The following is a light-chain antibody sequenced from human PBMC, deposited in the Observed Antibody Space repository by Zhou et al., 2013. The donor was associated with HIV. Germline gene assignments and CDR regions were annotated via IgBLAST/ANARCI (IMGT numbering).Light chain of an antibody. CDR2: DAS. J-gene: IGKJ5*01. Sequence: EIVLTQSPATLSLSPGDRATLSCRASQSISTYLAWYQQKPGQAPRLLIYDASNRATGIPARFSGSGFGTDFTLTISSLEPEDFAAYYCQRRSNWPPSITFGQGTRVEIK. CDR3: QRRSNWPPSIT. V-gene: IGKV3-11*01. CDR1: QSISTY.